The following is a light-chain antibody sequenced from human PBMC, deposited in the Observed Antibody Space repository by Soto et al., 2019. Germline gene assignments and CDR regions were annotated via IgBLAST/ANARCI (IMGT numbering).Light chain of an antibody. CDR3: QQYGSSPAT. CDR1: QSVTTQ. J-gene: IGKJ1*01. V-gene: IGKV3-20*01. Sequence: IVLTQSPGTLSLYPGERATLSCRASQSVTTQLAWYQQKPGQAPRLIIHGASSRATGITDRFSGSVSGTDFTLTISGLEPEDFAVYYCQQYGSSPATFGQGTKVDIK. CDR2: GAS.